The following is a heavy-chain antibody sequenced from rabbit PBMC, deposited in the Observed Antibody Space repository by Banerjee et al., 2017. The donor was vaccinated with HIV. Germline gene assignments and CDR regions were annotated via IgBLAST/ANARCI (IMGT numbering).Heavy chain of an antibody. CDR3: ARSAGSTTSRSL. D-gene: IGHD1-1*01. Sequence: QEQLVESGGGLVTLGGSLKLSCKASGIDFSTYGISWVRQAPGKGLEWIGCISTGDDITYYASWVNGRFTISSNTNQNTVSLQINSLTAADTATYFCARSAGSTTSRSLWGPGTLVTVS. CDR1: GIDFSTYG. J-gene: IGHJ4*01. V-gene: IGHV1S47*01. CDR2: ISTGDDIT.